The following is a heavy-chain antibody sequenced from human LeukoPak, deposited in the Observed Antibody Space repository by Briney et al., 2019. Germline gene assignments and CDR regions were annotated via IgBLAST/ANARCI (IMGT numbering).Heavy chain of an antibody. Sequence: GGSLRLSCAASAFTFSDYYMSWIRQAPGKGLEWVSYISSSGSTIYYADSVKGRFTISRDNAKNSLYLQMNSLRAEDTAVYYCARDMAVSAIPCYFDYRGQGTLVTVSS. CDR1: AFTFSDYY. D-gene: IGHD2-21*01. J-gene: IGHJ4*02. CDR3: ARDMAVSAIPCYFDY. CDR2: ISSSGSTI. V-gene: IGHV3-11*04.